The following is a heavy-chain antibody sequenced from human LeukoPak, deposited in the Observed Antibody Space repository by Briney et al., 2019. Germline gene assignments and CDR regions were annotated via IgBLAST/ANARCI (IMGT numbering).Heavy chain of an antibody. Sequence: PGGSLRLSCAASGFTFDDYAMHWVRQAPGKGLEWVSGISWNSGSIGYADSVKGRFTISRDNAKNSLYLQMNSLRAEDTAVYYCARSGGYSSSWYVFAHNWFDPWGQGTLVTVSS. J-gene: IGHJ5*02. V-gene: IGHV3-9*01. CDR2: ISWNSGSI. CDR3: ARSGGYSSSWYVFAHNWFDP. D-gene: IGHD6-13*01. CDR1: GFTFDDYA.